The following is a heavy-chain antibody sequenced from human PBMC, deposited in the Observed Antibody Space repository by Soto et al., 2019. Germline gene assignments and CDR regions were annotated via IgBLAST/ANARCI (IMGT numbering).Heavy chain of an antibody. CDR3: VRGGDILTGYYTLDY. Sequence: QVQLVESGGGLVKPGGSLRLSCAASGFTFSDYYMNWIHQAPGKGLEWVSYISSGSRYTTYADSVKGRFTISRDNAKNSLYLQMYSLRAEDTAVYYCVRGGDILTGYYTLDYWGQGTLVTVSS. D-gene: IGHD3-9*01. CDR1: GFTFSDYY. J-gene: IGHJ4*02. V-gene: IGHV3-11*05. CDR2: ISSGSRYT.